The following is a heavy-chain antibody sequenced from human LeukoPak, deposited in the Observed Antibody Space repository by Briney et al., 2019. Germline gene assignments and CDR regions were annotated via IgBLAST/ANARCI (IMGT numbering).Heavy chain of an antibody. V-gene: IGHV4-59*08. D-gene: IGHD3-16*02. Sequence: SETLSLTCTVSGGSISRYYWSWIRQPPGKGLEWIGYIYYTGITNYNPSLESRVTISVDTSKNQFSLKLNSVTAADTAVYYCTRHDAVPVIGHGMGVWGQGTTVTVSS. CDR2: IYYTGIT. CDR1: GGSISRYY. J-gene: IGHJ6*02. CDR3: TRHDAVPVIGHGMGV.